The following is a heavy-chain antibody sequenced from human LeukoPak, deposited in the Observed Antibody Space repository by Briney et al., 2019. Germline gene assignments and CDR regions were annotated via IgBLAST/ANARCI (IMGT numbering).Heavy chain of an antibody. CDR2: IYYNGNT. J-gene: IGHJ6*02. D-gene: IGHD3-16*01. Sequence: SETLSLTCSVSDGSINSYYWNWIRRPPGKGLEWIGYIYYNGNTNYSPSLKSRVTMSVDTSKNLFSLKVSSVTAADTAVYYCARGGSNYYGMDVWGQGTTVTVSS. V-gene: IGHV4-59*01. CDR3: ARGGSNYYGMDV. CDR1: DGSINSYY.